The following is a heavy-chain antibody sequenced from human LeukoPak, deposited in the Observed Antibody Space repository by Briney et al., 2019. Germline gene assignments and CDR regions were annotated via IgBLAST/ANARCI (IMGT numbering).Heavy chain of an antibody. V-gene: IGHV5-51*01. D-gene: IGHD3-10*01. Sequence: GESLKISCKGSGCSFTSYWIGWVRQMPGKGLEWMGIIYPGDSDTRYSPSFQGQVTISADKSISIAYLQWSSLKASDTAMYYCARPRTYYYGSGSPDAFDIWGQGTMVTVSS. J-gene: IGHJ3*02. CDR1: GCSFTSYW. CDR3: ARPRTYYYGSGSPDAFDI. CDR2: IYPGDSDT.